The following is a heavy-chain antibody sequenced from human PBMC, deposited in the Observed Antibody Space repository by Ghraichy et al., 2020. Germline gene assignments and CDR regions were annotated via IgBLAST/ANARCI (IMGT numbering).Heavy chain of an antibody. J-gene: IGHJ6*02. V-gene: IGHV4-34*01. CDR1: GGSFSGYY. CDR2: INHSGST. Sequence: SETLSLTCAVYGGSFSGYYWSWIRQPPGKGLEWIGEINHSGSTNYNPSLKSRVTISVDTSKNQFSLKLSSVTAADTAVYYCARGERGGRWYYYYYGMDVWGQGTTVTVSS. D-gene: IGHD3-16*01. CDR3: ARGERGGRWYYYYYGMDV.